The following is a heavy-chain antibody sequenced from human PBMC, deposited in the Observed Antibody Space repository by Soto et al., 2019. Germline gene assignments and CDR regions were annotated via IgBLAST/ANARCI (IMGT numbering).Heavy chain of an antibody. D-gene: IGHD6-19*01. J-gene: IGHJ4*02. Sequence: QVKLQESGPGLVKPSETLSLTCSVSGGSISSGGYYWNWIRQHPERGLEWIGYIYYSGNTVLNPCLTSRAIIARVTSKNEFSLTMSSLSAADTAIYFCARASVGAVAAFDDWGKGTLVTVSS. CDR2: IYYSGNT. CDR1: GGSISSGGYY. CDR3: ARASVGAVAAFDD. V-gene: IGHV4-31*03.